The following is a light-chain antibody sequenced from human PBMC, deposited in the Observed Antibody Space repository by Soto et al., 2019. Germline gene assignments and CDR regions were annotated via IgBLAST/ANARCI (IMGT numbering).Light chain of an antibody. CDR1: SSDVGSYNL. Sequence: QSVLTQPASVSGSPGQSITISCTGTSSDVGSYNLVSWYQQHPGKAPKLMIYEGSKRPSGVSNRFSGSKSGNTAPLTISGLQAEDEADYYCCSYAGSNYVFGTGTKLTVL. V-gene: IGLV2-23*01. CDR2: EGS. J-gene: IGLJ1*01. CDR3: CSYAGSNYV.